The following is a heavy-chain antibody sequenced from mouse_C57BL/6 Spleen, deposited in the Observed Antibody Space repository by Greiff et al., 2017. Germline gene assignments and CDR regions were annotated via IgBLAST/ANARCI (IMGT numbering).Heavy chain of an antibody. CDR1: GFTFSSYA. CDR2: ISDGGSYT. J-gene: IGHJ2*01. CDR3: ARDHDGYFDY. Sequence: EVKVVESGGGLVKPGGSLKLSCAASGFTFSSYAMSWVRQTPETRLEWVATISDGGSYTYYPDNVKGRFTISRDNAKNNLYLQMSHLKSEDTAMYYCARDHDGYFDYWGQGTTLTVSS. V-gene: IGHV5-4*01. D-gene: IGHD2-3*01.